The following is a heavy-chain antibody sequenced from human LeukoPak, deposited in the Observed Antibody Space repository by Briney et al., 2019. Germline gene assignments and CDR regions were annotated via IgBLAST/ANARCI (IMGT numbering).Heavy chain of an antibody. CDR3: ALAPNSNWFDF. Sequence: SETLPLTCTVSGDSTNNFYWNWIRQSPGKGLEWIGNIHYSGSSVYNPSLQSRVTITIDTSRRQFFLKLNSVTAADTAVYFCALAPNSNWFDFWGPGTLVTVSS. J-gene: IGHJ5*01. CDR2: IHYSGSS. D-gene: IGHD2-8*01. V-gene: IGHV4-59*03. CDR1: GDSTNNFY.